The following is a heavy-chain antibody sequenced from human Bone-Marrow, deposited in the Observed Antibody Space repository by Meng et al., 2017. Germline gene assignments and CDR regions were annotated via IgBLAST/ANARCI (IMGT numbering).Heavy chain of an antibody. CDR3: ARAQVT. CDR1: GFIFSSYA. Sequence: LTYAASGFIFSSYAMHWVRQATGKGLVWVAVISYDGSNKYCADSVKGRFTISRDNSKNTLYLQMNSPRAEDTAVYYCARAQVTWGQGTLVTVSS. D-gene: IGHD2-21*01. CDR2: ISYDGSNK. J-gene: IGHJ5*02. V-gene: IGHV3-30*04.